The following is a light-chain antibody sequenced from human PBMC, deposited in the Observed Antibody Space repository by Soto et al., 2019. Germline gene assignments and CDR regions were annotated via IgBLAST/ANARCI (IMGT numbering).Light chain of an antibody. V-gene: IGKV1-5*03. CDR2: KAS. J-gene: IGKJ1*01. Sequence: DVQMTQSPSTLSASVGERVTITCRASQSVSTLLAWYHQKPGKAPKLLIYKASSLESGVPSRFSRSGSGTDFTLTNSSLQPDDFGTYYCQQYNRYSPWAFGQGTKVDIK. CDR3: QQYNRYSPWA. CDR1: QSVSTL.